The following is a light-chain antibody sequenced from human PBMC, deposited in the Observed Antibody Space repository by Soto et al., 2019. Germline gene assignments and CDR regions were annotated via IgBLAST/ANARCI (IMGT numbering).Light chain of an antibody. Sequence: EIVLTQSPGTLSLSPGERATLSCRASQSVRTNYLAWYQQKPGQAPRLLIYDASSRATGIPDRFSGSGSGTDFTLTIRRLEPEDFAVFFCQQYESSPRTFGQGTRVEI. J-gene: IGKJ1*01. CDR2: DAS. CDR1: QSVRTNY. CDR3: QQYESSPRT. V-gene: IGKV3-20*01.